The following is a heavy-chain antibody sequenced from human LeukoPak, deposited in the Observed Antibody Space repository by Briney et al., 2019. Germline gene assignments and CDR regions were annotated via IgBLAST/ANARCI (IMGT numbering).Heavy chain of an antibody. J-gene: IGHJ4*02. D-gene: IGHD4-11*01. CDR1: GYSITSGHF. CDR3: ARHPSYSNYLD. Sequence: PSETLSLTCAVSGYSITSGHFWGWIRPPPGKGLEWIGSIYQSVGTYYNPSLKSRVTISVDTSKNQFSLKLISVTAADTAVYYCARHPSYSNYLDWGQGTLVTVSS. V-gene: IGHV4-38-2*01. CDR2: IYQSVGT.